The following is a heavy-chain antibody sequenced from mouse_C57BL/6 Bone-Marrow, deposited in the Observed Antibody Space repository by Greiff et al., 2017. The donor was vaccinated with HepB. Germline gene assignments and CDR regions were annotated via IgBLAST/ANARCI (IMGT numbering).Heavy chain of an antibody. CDR2: IDPENGDT. CDR3: TPLPTGDY. V-gene: IGHV14-4*01. Sequence: EVQLQQSGAELVRPGASVKLSCTASGFNIKDDYMHWVKQRPEQGLEWIGWIDPENGDTEYASKFQGKATITADTSSNTAYLQLSSLTSEDTAVYYCTPLPTGDYRGQGTTLTVFS. D-gene: IGHD2-10*01. J-gene: IGHJ2*01. CDR1: GFNIKDDY.